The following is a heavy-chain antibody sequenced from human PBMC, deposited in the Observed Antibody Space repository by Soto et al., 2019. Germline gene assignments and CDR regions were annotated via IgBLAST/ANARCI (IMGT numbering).Heavy chain of an antibody. V-gene: IGHV2-70*11. J-gene: IGHJ6*03. CDR3: ARTPPTYCSSTSCGTYYYYYYYMDV. Sequence: SGPTLVNPTQTLTLTCTFSGFSLSTSGMCVSWIRQPPGKALEWLARIDWDDDKYYSTSLKTRLTISKDTSKNQVVLTMTNMDPVDTATYYCARTPPTYCSSTSCGTYYYYYYYMDVWGKGTTVTVSS. CDR2: IDWDDDK. CDR1: GFSLSTSGMC. D-gene: IGHD2-2*01.